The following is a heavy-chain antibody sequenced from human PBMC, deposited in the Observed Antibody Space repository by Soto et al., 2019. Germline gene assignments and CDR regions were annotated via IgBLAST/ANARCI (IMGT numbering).Heavy chain of an antibody. Sequence: QVQLVQSGAEVKKPGSSVKVSCKASGGTFSTYTIIWVRQAPEQGLEWMGRILPMLDITNSAQRFQGRVTITADKCTSTAYLELSSLRSEDTAVYYCTLGSWSAETFDIWGRGTMVTVSS. J-gene: IGHJ3*02. CDR1: GGTFSTYT. V-gene: IGHV1-69*02. CDR2: ILPMLDIT. CDR3: TLGSWSAETFDI. D-gene: IGHD6-13*01.